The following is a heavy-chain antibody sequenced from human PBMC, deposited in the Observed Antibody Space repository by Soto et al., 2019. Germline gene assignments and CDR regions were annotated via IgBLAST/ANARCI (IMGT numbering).Heavy chain of an antibody. V-gene: IGHV4-4*07. CDR1: GGSISSYY. CDR3: ARERRARYYDSSGYQDY. CDR2: IYTSGST. Sequence: SETLSLTCTVSGGSISSYYWSWIRQPAGKGLEWIGRIYTSGSTNYNPSLKSRVTMSVDTSKNQFSLKLSSVTAADTAVYYCARERRARYYDSSGYQDYWGQGTLVTVSS. J-gene: IGHJ4*02. D-gene: IGHD3-22*01.